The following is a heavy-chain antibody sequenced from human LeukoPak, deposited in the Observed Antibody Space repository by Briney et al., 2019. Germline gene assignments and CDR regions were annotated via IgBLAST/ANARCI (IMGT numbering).Heavy chain of an antibody. V-gene: IGHV4-34*01. CDR1: GGSFSGYY. J-gene: IGHJ4*02. CDR3: AIRYYDFWSGFDY. D-gene: IGHD3-3*01. Sequence: KPSETLSLTCAVYGGSFSGYYWSWIRQPPGKGLEWIGEINHSGSTNYNPSLKSRVTISVDTSKNQFSLKLSSVTAADTAVYYCAIRYYDFWSGFDYWGQGTLVTVSS. CDR2: INHSGST.